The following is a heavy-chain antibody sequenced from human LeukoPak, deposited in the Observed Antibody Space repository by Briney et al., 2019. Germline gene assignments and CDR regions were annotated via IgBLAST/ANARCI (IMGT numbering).Heavy chain of an antibody. CDR1: GLTVSGNY. CDR2: IYSGGST. CDR3: TTAVPAIVGHSY. J-gene: IGHJ4*02. Sequence: GGSLRLSCAASGLTVSGNYMSWVRQAPGKGLEWVSVIYSGGSTYYAAPVKGRFTISRDDSKNTLYLQINSLKIEDTAVYYCTTAVPAIVGHSYWGQGTLVTVSS. V-gene: IGHV3-66*01. D-gene: IGHD1-26*01.